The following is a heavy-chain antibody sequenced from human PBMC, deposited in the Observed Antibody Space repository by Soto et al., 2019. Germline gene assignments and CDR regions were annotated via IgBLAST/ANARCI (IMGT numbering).Heavy chain of an antibody. CDR3: ARGLAYYYDY. CDR2: IYHSGST. D-gene: IGHD3-22*01. V-gene: IGHV4-30-2*01. J-gene: IGHJ4*02. Sequence: SETLSLTCAVSGGSISSGGYSGSWIRQPPGKGLEWIGYIYHSGSTDYNPSLKSRVTISVDRSKNQFSLKLSSVTAADTAAYYCARGLAYYYDYSGQGTLVTVSS. CDR1: GGSISSGGYS.